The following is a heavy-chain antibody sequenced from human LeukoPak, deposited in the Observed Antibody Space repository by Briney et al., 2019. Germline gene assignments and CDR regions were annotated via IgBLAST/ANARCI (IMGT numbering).Heavy chain of an antibody. J-gene: IGHJ4*02. Sequence: PGGSLRLSCAASGFTFDNHALAWVRQTPGRGLEWVATITGRSGSTYYADSVRGRFTISRDNSKNTLYLQMNSLRAEDTAVYYCAKDQGQTYYYDSSGYLDRYFGITYYFDYWGQGTLVTVSS. CDR2: ITGRSGST. D-gene: IGHD3-22*01. CDR1: GFTFDNHA. CDR3: AKDQGQTYYYDSSGYLDRYFGITYYFDY. V-gene: IGHV3-23*01.